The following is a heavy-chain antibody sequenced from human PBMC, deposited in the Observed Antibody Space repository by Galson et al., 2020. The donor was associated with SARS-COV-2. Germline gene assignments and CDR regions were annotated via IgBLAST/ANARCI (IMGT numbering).Heavy chain of an antibody. V-gene: IGHV4-59*08. J-gene: IGHJ3*02. CDR1: GGSISSYY. D-gene: IGHD3-9*01. CDR3: ARRAFANFDWLLYRPHDALDI. CDR2: IYYSGST. Sequence: ASETLSLTCTVSGGSISSYYWSWIRQPPGKGLEWIGYIYYSGSTHYNPSLKSRVTISVDTSKNQFSLKLSSVTAADTAVYYCARRAFANFDWLLYRPHDALDIWGQGTMVTVSS.